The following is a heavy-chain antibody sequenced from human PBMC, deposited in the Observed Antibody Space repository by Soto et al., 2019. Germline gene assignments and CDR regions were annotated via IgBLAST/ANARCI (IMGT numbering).Heavy chain of an antibody. CDR1: GDTFNFYS. Sequence: QVQLVQSGAEVKRPGSSVKVSCKASGDTFNFYSINWVRQAPGLGLEWMGRVNPIVSMSNYAQKFQGRVKSTADKSTSTGYMELSSLRSEDTAIYYCASSYGSGYRAFDYWGQGALVTVSS. D-gene: IGHD3-10*01. CDR3: ASSYGSGYRAFDY. V-gene: IGHV1-69*02. CDR2: VNPIVSMS. J-gene: IGHJ4*02.